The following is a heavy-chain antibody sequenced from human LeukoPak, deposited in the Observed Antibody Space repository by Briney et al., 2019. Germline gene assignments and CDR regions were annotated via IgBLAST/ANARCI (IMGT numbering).Heavy chain of an antibody. V-gene: IGHV3-21*01. CDR2: ITSSGAYI. D-gene: IGHD1-26*01. CDR1: GFTFNNYN. Sequence: GGSLRLSCAASGFTFNNYNMNWVRQAPGKALEWVSSITSSGAYIFYADSVKGRFTISRDNAKDSLYLQMNSLGPEDTAVYYCARDPYSGNYGNYYYYYMDVWGKGTTVTISS. J-gene: IGHJ6*03. CDR3: ARDPYSGNYGNYYYYYMDV.